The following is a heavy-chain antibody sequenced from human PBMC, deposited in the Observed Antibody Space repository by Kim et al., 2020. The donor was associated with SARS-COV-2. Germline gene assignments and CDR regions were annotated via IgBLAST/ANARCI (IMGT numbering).Heavy chain of an antibody. J-gene: IGHJ6*02. CDR3: VVPAAEYYYYYGMDV. Sequence: GGSLRLSCAASGFTFSSYSMNWVRQAPGKGLEWVSYISSSSSTIYYADSVKGRFTISRDNAKNSLYLQMNSLRDEDTAVYYCVVPAAEYYYYYGMDVCGQGTTVTVSS. D-gene: IGHD2-2*01. V-gene: IGHV3-48*02. CDR2: ISSSSSTI. CDR1: GFTFSSYS.